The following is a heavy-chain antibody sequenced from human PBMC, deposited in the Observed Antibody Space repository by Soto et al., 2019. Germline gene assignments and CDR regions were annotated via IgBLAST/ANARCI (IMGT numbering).Heavy chain of an antibody. CDR1: GLTFSSYW. Sequence: EVQLVESGGGLVQPGGSLRLSCAASGLTFSSYWMHWVRQAPGKGLVWVSRINSAGSSTSYADSVKGRFTISRDNAKNTLYLQMNSLRAADTAVYYCALSHTVTTDYWGQGTLVTVSS. V-gene: IGHV3-74*01. CDR2: INSAGSST. D-gene: IGHD4-17*01. J-gene: IGHJ4*02. CDR3: ALSHTVTTDY.